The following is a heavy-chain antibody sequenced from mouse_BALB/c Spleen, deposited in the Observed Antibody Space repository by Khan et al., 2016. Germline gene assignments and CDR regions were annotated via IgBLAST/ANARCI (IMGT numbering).Heavy chain of an antibody. V-gene: IGHV1-80*01. J-gene: IGHJ4*01. CDR2: IYPGDGDT. CDR1: GYAFSSYW. D-gene: IGHD1-1*01. CDR3: ARGGVITGYYAMDY. Sequence: VQLQESGAELVRPGSSVKISCKASGYAFSSYWMNWVKQRPGQGLEWIGQIYPGDGDTNYNGKFKGKATLTADKSSSTAYMQLSSLTSEDSAVYFCARGGVITGYYAMDYWGQGTSVTVSS.